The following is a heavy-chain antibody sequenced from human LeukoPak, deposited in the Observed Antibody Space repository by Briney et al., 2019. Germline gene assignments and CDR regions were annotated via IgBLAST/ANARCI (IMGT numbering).Heavy chain of an antibody. CDR3: ARELRAGYCTNGVCHTPFDY. D-gene: IGHD2-8*01. CDR2: ISSSDTYI. V-gene: IGHV3-21*01. Sequence: GGSLRLSCAASGFTFSSYSMNWVRQAPGKGLEWVSSISSSDTYIYHADSVKGRFTISRYNAKNSLYLQMNGLRAEDTAVYYCARELRAGYCTNGVCHTPFDYWGQGTLVTVSS. J-gene: IGHJ4*02. CDR1: GFTFSSYS.